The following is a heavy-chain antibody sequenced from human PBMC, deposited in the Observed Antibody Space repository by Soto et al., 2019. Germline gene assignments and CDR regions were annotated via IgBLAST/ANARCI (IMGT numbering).Heavy chain of an antibody. J-gene: IGHJ4*02. CDR2: IYYSGST. CDR3: ARGAGYSGYDIDS. CDR1: GGSVSSGNYY. V-gene: IGHV4-61*01. D-gene: IGHD5-12*01. Sequence: ETLSLTCTVSGGSVSSGNYYWSWIRQPPGKGLEWIGYIYYSGSTNYNPSLKSRVTISVDTSKNQFSLKLSSVTAADTAVYYCARGAGYSGYDIDSWGQGTLVTI.